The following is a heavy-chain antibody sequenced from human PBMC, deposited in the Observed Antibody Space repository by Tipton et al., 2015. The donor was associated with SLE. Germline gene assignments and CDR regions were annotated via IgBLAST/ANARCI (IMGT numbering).Heavy chain of an antibody. J-gene: IGHJ6*03. Sequence: TLSLTCTVSGGSISSHYWSWIRQPPGKGLEWIGYIYYSGSTNYNPSLKSRVTISVDTSKNQFSLKLSSVTAADTAVYYCARASAIAVIAAVTDYYYYMDVWGKGTTVTVSS. CDR2: IYYSGST. D-gene: IGHD6-13*01. CDR3: ARASAIAVIAAVTDYYYYMDV. V-gene: IGHV4-59*08. CDR1: GGSISSHY.